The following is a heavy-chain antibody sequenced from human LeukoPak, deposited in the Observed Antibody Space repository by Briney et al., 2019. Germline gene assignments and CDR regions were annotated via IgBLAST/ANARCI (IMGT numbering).Heavy chain of an antibody. V-gene: IGHV4-59*01. CDR3: ARHGLSTMVRGVIMPDFDY. CDR2: IYYSGST. CDR1: GGSISSYY. Sequence: SETLSLTCTVSGGSISSYYWSWIRQPPGKGLEWIGYIYYSGSTNYNPSLKSRVTISVDTSKNQFSLELSSVTAADTAVYYCARHGLSTMVRGVIMPDFDYWGQGTLVTVSS. J-gene: IGHJ4*02. D-gene: IGHD3-10*01.